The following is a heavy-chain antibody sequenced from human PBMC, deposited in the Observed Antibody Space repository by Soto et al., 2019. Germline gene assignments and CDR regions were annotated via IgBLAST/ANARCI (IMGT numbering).Heavy chain of an antibody. CDR2: ISAYHGNT. J-gene: IGHJ4*02. CDR3: ARDWKTYYDFWSGYPFDY. Sequence: QAQLVQSGAEVKKPGASVKVSCKASGYTFTSYGISWVRQAPGQGLEWMGWISAYHGNTNYAQKLQGRVTMTTDTSTSTAYMELRSLRSDDTAVYYCARDWKTYYDFWSGYPFDYWGQGTLVTVSS. CDR1: GYTFTSYG. V-gene: IGHV1-18*01. D-gene: IGHD3-3*01.